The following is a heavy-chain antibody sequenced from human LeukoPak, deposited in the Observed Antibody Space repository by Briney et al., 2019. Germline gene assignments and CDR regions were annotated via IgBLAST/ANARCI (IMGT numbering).Heavy chain of an antibody. CDR1: GGSISSGDYY. CDR2: IYYSGST. D-gene: IGHD3-3*01. J-gene: IGHJ3*02. Sequence: TSETLSLTCTVSGGSISSGDYYWSWIRQPPGKGLEWIGYIYYSGSTYYNPSLKSRVTISVDTSKNQFSLKLSSVTAADTAVYYCARGGLRFLEWFPQDAFDIWGQGTMVTVSS. CDR3: ARGGLRFLEWFPQDAFDI. V-gene: IGHV4-30-4*08.